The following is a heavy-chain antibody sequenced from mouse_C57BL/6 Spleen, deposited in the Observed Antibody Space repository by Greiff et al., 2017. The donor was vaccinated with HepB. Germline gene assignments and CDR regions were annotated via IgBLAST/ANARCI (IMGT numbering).Heavy chain of an antibody. CDR2: IYPGDGDT. J-gene: IGHJ4*01. D-gene: IGHD4-1*01. CDR3: ARTNWDYAMDY. Sequence: QVQLQQSGAELVKPGASVKISCKASGYAFSSYCMNWVKQRPGKGLEWIGQIYPGDGDTNYNGKFKGKATLTADKSSSTAYMQLSSLTSEDSAVYFCARTNWDYAMDYWGQGTSVTVSS. V-gene: IGHV1-80*01. CDR1: GYAFSSYC.